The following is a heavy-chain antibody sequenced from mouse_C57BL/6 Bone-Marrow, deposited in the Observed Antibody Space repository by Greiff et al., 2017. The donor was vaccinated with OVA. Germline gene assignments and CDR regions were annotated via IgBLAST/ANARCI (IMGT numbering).Heavy chain of an antibody. CDR2: IRYDGSN. V-gene: IGHV3-6*01. Sequence: EVQLVQSGPGLVKPSQSLHLSCSVTGYSFTRCYFWNWIRQFPGNLLECMGYIRYDGSNNYNPSFKNRISFTRATSTNESFMKLNSVTTEDTATYYCARDPLAITTVEAMDYWGQGTTVTVSS. CDR1: GYSFTRCYF. CDR3: ARDPLAITTVEAMDY. D-gene: IGHD1-1*01. J-gene: IGHJ4*01.